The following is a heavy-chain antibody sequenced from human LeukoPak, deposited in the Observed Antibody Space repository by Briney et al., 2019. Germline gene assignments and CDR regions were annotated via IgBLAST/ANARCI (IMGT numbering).Heavy chain of an antibody. CDR1: GFTFSNYW. CDR2: IKQDGSEK. J-gene: IGHJ3*02. D-gene: IGHD6-6*01. V-gene: IGHV3-7*01. CDR3: AKDMSIAARADAFDI. Sequence: PGGSLRLSCAASGFTFSNYWMSWVRQAPGKGLEWVANIKQDGSEKYYVNSVKGRFTISRDNAKNSLYLQMNSLRAEDTAIYYCAKDMSIAARADAFDIWGQGTMVTVSS.